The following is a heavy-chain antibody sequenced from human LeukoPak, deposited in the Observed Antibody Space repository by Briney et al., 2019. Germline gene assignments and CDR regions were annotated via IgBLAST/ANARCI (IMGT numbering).Heavy chain of an antibody. CDR1: GFTFSSYE. Sequence: PGGSLRLSCAASGFTFSSYEMNWVRQAPGKGLEWVSYISSSGSTIYYADSVKGRFTISRDNAKNSLYLQMNSLRAEDTAVYYCARDYWMATIRYFDHWGQGTLVTVSS. V-gene: IGHV3-48*03. CDR2: ISSSGSTI. J-gene: IGHJ4*02. CDR3: ARDYWMATIRYFDH. D-gene: IGHD5-24*01.